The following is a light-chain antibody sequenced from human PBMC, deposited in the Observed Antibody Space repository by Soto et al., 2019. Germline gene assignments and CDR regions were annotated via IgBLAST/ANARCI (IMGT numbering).Light chain of an antibody. J-gene: IGKJ5*01. V-gene: IGKV3-15*01. CDR2: GAS. CDR3: EQYNNWPIT. CDR1: QYIGSN. Sequence: ENVFTPSPGPLSLSPGERAPLSCRASQYIGSNLAWYQQKPGQAPRLLIYGASTRATGIPARFSGSGSGTEFTLTISSLQSEDFAVYYCEQYNNWPITFGQGTRLEIK.